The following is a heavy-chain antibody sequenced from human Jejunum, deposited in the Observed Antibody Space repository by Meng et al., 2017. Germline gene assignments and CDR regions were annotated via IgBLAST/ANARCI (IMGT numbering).Heavy chain of an antibody. CDR1: GDSFSSGTYY. V-gene: IGHV4-39*07. J-gene: IGHJ4*02. CDR2: HYYNGDT. Sequence: QLQLQESGPGLVKPSETLSLTCTVSGDSFSSGTYYWGWIRQPPGKGLEWIGSHYYNGDTYYNPSLRSRVTISLDTSKNQFSLKLNSVTAADTAVYYCGKAPDYWGQGTLVTVSS. CDR3: GKAPDY.